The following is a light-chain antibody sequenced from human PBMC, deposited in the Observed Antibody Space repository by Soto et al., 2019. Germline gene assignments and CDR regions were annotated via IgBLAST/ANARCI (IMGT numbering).Light chain of an antibody. J-gene: IGKJ2*01. Sequence: ENVLTQSPGTLSLSPGERATLSCRASQSVTSNYLAWYQQKPGQAPRLLIYGASSRATGIPDRFSGSGSATDFTLTISRVEPEDFAMYYCQQYVAPPPYTFGQGTRLEIK. CDR3: QQYVAPPPYT. V-gene: IGKV3-20*01. CDR1: QSVTSNY. CDR2: GAS.